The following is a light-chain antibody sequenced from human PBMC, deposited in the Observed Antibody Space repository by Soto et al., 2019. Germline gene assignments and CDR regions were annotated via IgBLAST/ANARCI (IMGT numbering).Light chain of an antibody. CDR3: QQYGSSST. J-gene: IGKJ5*01. V-gene: IGKV3-20*01. Sequence: EIVLTQSPGTLFLSPGERATLSCRASQSVSSSYLAWYQQKPGRAPRLLIYGASSRPTGIPDRFSGSGSGTDFTLTISRLEPEDFAVYYCQQYGSSSTFGQGTRLEIK. CDR1: QSVSSSY. CDR2: GAS.